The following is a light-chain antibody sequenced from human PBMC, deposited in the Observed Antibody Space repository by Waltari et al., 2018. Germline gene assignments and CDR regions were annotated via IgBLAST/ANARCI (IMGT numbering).Light chain of an antibody. CDR3: NSRDSSGNIVG. Sequence: SSELTQDPAVSVALGQTVRITCQGYSLRTYYAGWYQQKPGQAPLLVISGINNRPSGYPDRSSGSRSGNTSSLRISGAQAEDEAEYYCNSRDSSGNIVGFGGGTKLTVL. J-gene: IGLJ2*01. CDR2: GIN. V-gene: IGLV3-19*01. CDR1: SLRTYY.